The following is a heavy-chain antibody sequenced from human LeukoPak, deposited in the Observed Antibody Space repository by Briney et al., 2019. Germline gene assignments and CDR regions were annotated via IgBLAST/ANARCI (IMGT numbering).Heavy chain of an antibody. J-gene: IGHJ3*02. V-gene: IGHV1-18*01. Sequence: ASVKVSCKASGYTSTSYGITWVRQAPGQGLEWMGWISGYNGNTNYAQKFQGRVTMTTDTSTSTVYMELRSLRSDDTAVYYCARPYYYDSSGYAFDIWGQGTMVTVSS. CDR1: GYTSTSYG. D-gene: IGHD3-22*01. CDR2: ISGYNGNT. CDR3: ARPYYYDSSGYAFDI.